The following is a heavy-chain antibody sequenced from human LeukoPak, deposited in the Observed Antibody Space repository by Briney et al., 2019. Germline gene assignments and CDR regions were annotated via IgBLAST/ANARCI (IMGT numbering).Heavy chain of an antibody. Sequence: GGSLRLSCAASGINVSSNYMTWIRQAPGKGLEWVSLIYGGDAAYYAESVRGRFMLSRDNLKNTLFLQMNSLRVEDTAVYYCVTSTGQQFIPYDYWGQGTHVTVFS. CDR3: VTSTGQQFIPYDY. D-gene: IGHD6-13*01. J-gene: IGHJ4*02. CDR2: IYGGDAA. V-gene: IGHV3-66*02. CDR1: GINVSSNY.